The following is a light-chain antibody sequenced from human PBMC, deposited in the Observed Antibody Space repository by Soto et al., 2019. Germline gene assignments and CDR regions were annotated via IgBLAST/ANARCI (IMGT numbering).Light chain of an antibody. V-gene: IGKV1-33*01. Sequence: DIQMTQSPSSLSASLGDSVTITCQASHDISNYLNWYQHKLGKAPKLLIYDVSNLEAGVPSRFSGSGSGTDFVFTISNLQPEDIATYYCQQYDNLLLTFGGGTKVEIK. CDR3: QQYDNLLLT. CDR2: DVS. CDR1: HDISNY. J-gene: IGKJ4*01.